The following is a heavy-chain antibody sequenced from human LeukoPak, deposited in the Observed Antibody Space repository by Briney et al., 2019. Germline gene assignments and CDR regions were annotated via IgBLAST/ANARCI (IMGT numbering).Heavy chain of an antibody. J-gene: IGHJ6*03. CDR3: ARQTNSTWSLYMDV. D-gene: IGHD6-13*01. Sequence: KPSETLSLTCTVSGGSISTYYWSWIRQPPGKGLEWIGYIYYSGSTNYSPSLKSRVTISVDTSKNQFSLKLSSVTAADTGVYYCARQTNSTWSLYMDVWGKGITVTVSS. CDR2: IYYSGST. CDR1: GGSISTYY. V-gene: IGHV4-59*08.